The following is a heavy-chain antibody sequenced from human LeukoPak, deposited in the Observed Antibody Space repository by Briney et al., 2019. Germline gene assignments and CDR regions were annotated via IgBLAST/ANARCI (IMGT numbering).Heavy chain of an antibody. D-gene: IGHD6-19*01. CDR2: ISGSGGST. J-gene: IGHJ1*01. CDR1: GFTFSSYG. Sequence: GGSLRLSCAASGFTFSSYGMSWVRQAPGKGLEWVSAISGSGGSTYYADSVKGRFTISRDNSKNTLYLQMNSLRAEDTAVYYCARGGKIAVVGTRSPRYFQHWGQGTLVTVSS. CDR3: ARGGKIAVVGTRSPRYFQH. V-gene: IGHV3-23*01.